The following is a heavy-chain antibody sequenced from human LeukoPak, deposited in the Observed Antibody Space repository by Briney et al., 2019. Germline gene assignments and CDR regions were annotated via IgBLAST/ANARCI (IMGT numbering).Heavy chain of an antibody. CDR3: ARDPTTVTKGLDI. J-gene: IGHJ3*02. D-gene: IGHD4-17*01. CDR1: SGSISSHY. CDR2: IYYSGST. V-gene: IGHV4-59*11. Sequence: SETLSLTCTVSSGSISSHYWSWIRQPPGKGLEWIGYIYYSGSTNYNPSLKSRVTISVDTSKNQFSLKLSSVTAADTAVYYCARDPTTVTKGLDIWGQGTMVTVSS.